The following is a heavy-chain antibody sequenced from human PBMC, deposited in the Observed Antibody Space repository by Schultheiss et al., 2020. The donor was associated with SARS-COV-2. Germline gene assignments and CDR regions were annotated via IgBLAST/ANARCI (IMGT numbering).Heavy chain of an antibody. V-gene: IGHV3-30*03. D-gene: IGHD6-19*01. J-gene: IGHJ4*02. CDR2: ISYDGSNK. Sequence: GGSLRLSCAASGFTFSIYAMNWVRQSPGKGLEWVAVISYDGSNKYYADSVKGRFTISRDNSKNTLYLQMNSLRAEDTAVYYCAREVSSPFDYWGQGTLVTVSS. CDR3: AREVSSPFDY. CDR1: GFTFSIYA.